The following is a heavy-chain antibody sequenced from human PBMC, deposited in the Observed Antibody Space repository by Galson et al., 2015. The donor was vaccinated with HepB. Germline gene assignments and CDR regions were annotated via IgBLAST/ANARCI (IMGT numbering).Heavy chain of an antibody. J-gene: IGHJ5*02. CDR2: INAGNGNT. Sequence: SVKVSCKASGYTFTSYAMHWVRQAPGQRLEWMGWINAGNGNTKYSQKFQGRVTITRDTSASTAYMELSSLRSEDTAVYYCARDELLWFGGVNTKPNIVPGWFDPWGQGTLVTVSS. CDR3: ARDELLWFGGVNTKPNIVPGWFDP. V-gene: IGHV1-3*01. CDR1: GYTFTSYA. D-gene: IGHD3-10*01.